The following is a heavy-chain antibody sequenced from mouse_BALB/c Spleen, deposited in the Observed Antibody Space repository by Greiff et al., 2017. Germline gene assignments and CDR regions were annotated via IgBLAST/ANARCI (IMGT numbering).Heavy chain of an antibody. CDR2: ISSGSSTI. CDR1: GFTFSSFG. J-gene: IGHJ2*01. CDR3: ARGVYYFDY. Sequence: EVMLVESGGGLVQPGGSRKLSCAASGFTFSSFGMHWVRQAPEKGLEWVAYISSGSSTIYYADTVKGRFTNSRDNPKNTLFLQMTSLRSGDTAMYYCARGVYYFDYWGQGTTLTVSS. V-gene: IGHV5-17*02.